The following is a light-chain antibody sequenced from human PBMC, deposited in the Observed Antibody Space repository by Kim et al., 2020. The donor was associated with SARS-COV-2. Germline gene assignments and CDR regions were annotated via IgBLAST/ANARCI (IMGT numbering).Light chain of an antibody. CDR2: DAS. J-gene: IGKJ2*03. V-gene: IGKV1-33*01. CDR3: QQYEGS. Sequence: SSLSASVGDRVTITCQASQDISNYLNWYQQKPGKAPKLVIYDASNLETGVPSRFSGSGSGTDFTFTISSLQPEDIATYYCQQYEGSFGQGTKLEI. CDR1: QDISNY.